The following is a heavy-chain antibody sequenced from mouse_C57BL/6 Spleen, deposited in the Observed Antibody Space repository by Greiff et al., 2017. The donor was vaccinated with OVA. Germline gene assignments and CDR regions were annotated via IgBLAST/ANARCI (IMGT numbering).Heavy chain of an antibody. J-gene: IGHJ2*01. V-gene: IGHV1-15*01. Sequence: QVQLQHSGAELVRPGASVTLSCKASGYTFTDYEMHWVKQTPVHGLEWIGAIDPETGGTAYNQKFKGKAILTADKSSSTAYMELRSLTSEDSAVYYCTYYYGSFYYFDYWGQGTTLTVSS. CDR1: GYTFTDYE. CDR3: TYYYGSFYYFDY. CDR2: IDPETGGT. D-gene: IGHD1-1*01.